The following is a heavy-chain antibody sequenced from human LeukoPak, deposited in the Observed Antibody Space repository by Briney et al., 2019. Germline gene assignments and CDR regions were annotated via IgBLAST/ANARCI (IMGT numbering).Heavy chain of an antibody. CDR3: ARTLTEYYYDSSGSADAFDI. J-gene: IGHJ3*02. Sequence: SVKASCKASGGTFSSYAISWVRQAPGQGLEWMGGIIPIFGTANYAQKFQGRVTITTDESTSTAYMELSSLRSEDTAVYYCARTLTEYYYDSSGSADAFDIWGQGTMVTVSS. V-gene: IGHV1-69*05. D-gene: IGHD3-22*01. CDR2: IIPIFGTA. CDR1: GGTFSSYA.